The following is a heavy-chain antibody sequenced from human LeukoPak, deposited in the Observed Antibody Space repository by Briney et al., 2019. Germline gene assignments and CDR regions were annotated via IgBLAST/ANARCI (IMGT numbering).Heavy chain of an antibody. J-gene: IGHJ3*02. Sequence: PSETLSLTCSVSGGSISSYYWSWIRQPPGKGLEWIGYIYYSGSTNYNPSLKSRVTISVDTSKNQFSLKLSSVTAADTAVYYCARAMDTAMPIEAFDIWGQGTMVTVSS. CDR2: IYYSGST. V-gene: IGHV4-59*01. CDR1: GGSISSYY. D-gene: IGHD5-18*01. CDR3: ARAMDTAMPIEAFDI.